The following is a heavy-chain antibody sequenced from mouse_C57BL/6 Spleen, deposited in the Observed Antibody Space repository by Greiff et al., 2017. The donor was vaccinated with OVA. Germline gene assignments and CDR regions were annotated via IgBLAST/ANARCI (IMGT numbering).Heavy chain of an antibody. CDR1: GYAFSSYW. V-gene: IGHV1-80*01. CDR3: VRSYYGRSYRDYYFDY. D-gene: IGHD1-1*01. Sequence: QVQLQQSGAELVKPGASVKISCKASGYAFSSYWMNWVKQRPGKGLEWIGQIYPGDGDTNYNGKFKGKATLTADKSSSTAYMQLSSLTSEDSAVYFCVRSYYGRSYRDYYFDYWGQGTTRTVSS. CDR2: IYPGDGDT. J-gene: IGHJ2*01.